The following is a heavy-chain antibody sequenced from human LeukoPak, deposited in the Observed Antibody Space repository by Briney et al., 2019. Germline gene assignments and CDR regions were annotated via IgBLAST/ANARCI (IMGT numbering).Heavy chain of an antibody. CDR3: ARGRGDPSYHFDY. V-gene: IGHV3-23*01. D-gene: IGHD4-17*01. CDR2: LSGGGVIT. J-gene: IGHJ4*02. CDR1: GLTFSSYA. Sequence: GGSLTLSCAPSGLTFSSYATRWVRHAPGKGLEWVLSLSGGGVITSHADSGKGSFTISRDNSKNTVYLQMDSLRGEDTAVYYCARGRGDPSYHFDYWGQGTLVTVSS.